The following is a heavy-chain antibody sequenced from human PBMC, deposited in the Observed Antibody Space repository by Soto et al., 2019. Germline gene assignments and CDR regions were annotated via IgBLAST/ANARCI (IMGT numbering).Heavy chain of an antibody. CDR2: IWYDGSNK. CDR1: RFTFSSYG. D-gene: IGHD2-21*02. J-gene: IGHJ2*01. CDR3: ARDVMVTAMVMWYFDL. V-gene: IGHV3-33*01. Sequence: QVQLVESGGGVVQPGRSLRLSSAASRFTFSSYGMHWVRQAPGKGLEWVAVIWYDGSNKYYADSVKGRFTISRDNSKNTLYLQMNSLRAEDTAVYYCARDVMVTAMVMWYFDLWGRGTLVTVSS.